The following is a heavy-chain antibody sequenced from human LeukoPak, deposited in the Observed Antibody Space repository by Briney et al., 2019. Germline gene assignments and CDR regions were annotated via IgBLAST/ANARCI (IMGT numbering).Heavy chain of an antibody. CDR3: ARELGSGSYSQ. CDR1: GYSISSGYY. V-gene: IGHV4-38-2*02. D-gene: IGHD1-26*01. CDR2: IYHSGRT. Sequence: SETLSLTCTVSGYSISSGYYWGWIRQPPGKGLEWIGNIYHSGRTYYNPSLKSRVTISVDTSKNQFSLKLSSVTAADTAVYYCARELGSGSYSQWGQGTLVTVSS. J-gene: IGHJ4*02.